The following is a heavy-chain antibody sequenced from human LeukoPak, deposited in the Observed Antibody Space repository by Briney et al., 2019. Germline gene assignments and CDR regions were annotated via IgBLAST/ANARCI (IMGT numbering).Heavy chain of an antibody. D-gene: IGHD3-9*01. CDR1: GYTFTSYD. CDR3: ARAPLRYFDWPISPWEPDNWFDP. V-gene: IGHV1-8*01. J-gene: IGHJ5*02. Sequence: ASVKVSCKASGYTFTSYDINWVRQATGQGLEWMGWMNPNSGNTGYAQKFQGRVTMTRNTSISTAYMELSSPRSEDTAVYYCARAPLRYFDWPISPWEPDNWFDPWGQGTLVTVSS. CDR2: MNPNSGNT.